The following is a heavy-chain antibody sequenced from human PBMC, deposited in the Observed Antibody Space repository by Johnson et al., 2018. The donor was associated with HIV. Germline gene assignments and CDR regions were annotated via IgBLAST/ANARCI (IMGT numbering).Heavy chain of an antibody. D-gene: IGHD6-6*01. CDR3: ARVGQKLVPVPRGAFDI. CDR1: GFTFSSYA. V-gene: IGHV3-30*04. CDR2: ISYDGSNK. J-gene: IGHJ3*02. Sequence: QVQLVESGGGVVHPGRSLRLSCAASGFTFSSYAMHWVRQAPGKGLEWVAVISYDGSNKYYADSVKGRFTISRDNSKNTLYLQMNSLRAEDTAVYYCARVGQKLVPVPRGAFDIWGQGTMVTVSS.